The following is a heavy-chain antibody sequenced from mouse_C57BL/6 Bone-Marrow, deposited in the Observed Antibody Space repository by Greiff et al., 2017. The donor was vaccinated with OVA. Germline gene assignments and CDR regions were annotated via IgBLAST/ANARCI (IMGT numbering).Heavy chain of an antibody. J-gene: IGHJ1*03. D-gene: IGHD1-1*01. V-gene: IGHV1-63*01. CDR3: ARGGAYYYGSSYPYWYFDV. CDR2: IYPGGGYT. Sequence: QVQLHQSGAELVRPGTSVKMSCKASGYTFTNYWIGWAKQRPGHGLEWIGDIYPGGGYTNYNEKFKGKATLTADKSSSTAYMQFSSLTSEDSAIYYCARGGAYYYGSSYPYWYFDVWGTGTTVTVSS. CDR1: GYTFTNYW.